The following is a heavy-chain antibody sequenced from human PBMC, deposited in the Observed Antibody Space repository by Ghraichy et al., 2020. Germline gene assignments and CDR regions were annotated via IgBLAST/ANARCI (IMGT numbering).Heavy chain of an antibody. CDR3: TKDHDSSGYYLAYLDL. D-gene: IGHD3-22*01. Sequence: GGSLRLSCAASGFTFSSYAMSWVRQAPGKGLEWVSAIGGSGGRIYYADSVKGRFTISRDNSKNTLYLQLNSLRAEDTAVYYCTKDHDSSGYYLAYLDLWGRGTLVTASS. CDR2: IGGSGGRI. V-gene: IGHV3-23*01. CDR1: GFTFSSYA. J-gene: IGHJ2*01.